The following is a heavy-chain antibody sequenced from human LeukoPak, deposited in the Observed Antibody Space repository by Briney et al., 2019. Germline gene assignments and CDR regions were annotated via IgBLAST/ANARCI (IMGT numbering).Heavy chain of an antibody. CDR1: GGSISSSSYY. CDR3: ARQLGYCSSTSCYADKVDY. Sequence: KPSETLSLTCTVSGGSISSSSYYWGWIRQPPGKGLEWIGSIYYSGSTYYNPSLKSRVTISVDTSKNQFSLKLSSVTAADTAVYYCARQLGYCSSTSCYADKVDYWGQGTLVTVSS. V-gene: IGHV4-39*01. D-gene: IGHD2-2*01. CDR2: IYYSGST. J-gene: IGHJ4*02.